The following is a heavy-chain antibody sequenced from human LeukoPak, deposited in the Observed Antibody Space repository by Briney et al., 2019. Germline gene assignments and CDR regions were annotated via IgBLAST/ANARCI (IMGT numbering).Heavy chain of an antibody. V-gene: IGHV4-59*08. CDR2: IYYSGTI. CDR1: GGSISRNY. Sequence: SETLSLTCNVSGGSISRNYWSWIRQPPGKGLEWIGYIYYSGTIDYNPTLKSRVTMSVDTSENQFSLRLNSVTAADTAVYYCARHAGSWYYFDYWGQGSLVTVSS. D-gene: IGHD6-13*01. J-gene: IGHJ4*02. CDR3: ARHAGSWYYFDY.